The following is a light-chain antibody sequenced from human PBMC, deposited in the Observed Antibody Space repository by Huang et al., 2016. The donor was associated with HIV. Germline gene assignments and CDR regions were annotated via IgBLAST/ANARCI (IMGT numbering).Light chain of an antibody. CDR2: DAS. CDR3: QQRTKWPPVLT. J-gene: IGKJ4*01. Sequence: EIVLTQSPATLSLSPGDTATLSCRASQSVGVYLAWYQQKPGQAPRLLIFDASNRATGIPDRCSGSGSGTDFTLTINSRQPDDFAIDYCQQRTKWPPVLTFGGGTRVEIK. V-gene: IGKV3-11*01. CDR1: QSVGVY.